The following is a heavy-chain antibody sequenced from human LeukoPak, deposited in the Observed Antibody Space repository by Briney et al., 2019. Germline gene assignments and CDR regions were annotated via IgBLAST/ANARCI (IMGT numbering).Heavy chain of an antibody. Sequence: PSETLSLTCAVSGGSISSGGYSWSWIRQPPGKGLEWIGYIYHSGSTYYNPSLKSRVTISVDRSKNQFSLKLSSATAADTAVYYCASTNYYDSSVDYWGQGTLVTVSS. D-gene: IGHD3-22*01. V-gene: IGHV4-30-2*01. CDR2: IYHSGST. CDR3: ASTNYYDSSVDY. CDR1: GGSISSGGYS. J-gene: IGHJ4*02.